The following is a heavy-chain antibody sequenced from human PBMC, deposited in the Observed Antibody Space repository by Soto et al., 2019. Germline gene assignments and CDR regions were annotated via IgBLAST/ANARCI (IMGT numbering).Heavy chain of an antibody. Sequence: QVQLQESGPGLVKPSETLSLTCTVSGGSISSYYWSWIRQPPGKGLEWIGYIYYSGSTNYNPSLKSRVTISVDTSKNQFSLKLRSVTASDTAVYYCARDRRDCSGGSCYNNWFDPWGQGTLVTVSS. CDR3: ARDRRDCSGGSCYNNWFDP. V-gene: IGHV4-59*01. CDR1: GGSISSYY. D-gene: IGHD2-15*01. J-gene: IGHJ5*02. CDR2: IYYSGST.